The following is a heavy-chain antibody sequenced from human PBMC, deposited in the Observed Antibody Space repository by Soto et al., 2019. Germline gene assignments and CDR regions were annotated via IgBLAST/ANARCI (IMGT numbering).Heavy chain of an antibody. D-gene: IGHD3-16*02. Sequence: PGESLKISCKGSGYSFTSYWIGWVRQMPGKGLEWMGIIYPGDSDTRYSPSFQGQVTISADKSISTAYLQWSSLKASDTAMYYCARVMITFGGVIEALDYWGQGTLVTVSS. J-gene: IGHJ4*02. V-gene: IGHV5-51*01. CDR2: IYPGDSDT. CDR3: ARVMITFGGVIEALDY. CDR1: GYSFTSYW.